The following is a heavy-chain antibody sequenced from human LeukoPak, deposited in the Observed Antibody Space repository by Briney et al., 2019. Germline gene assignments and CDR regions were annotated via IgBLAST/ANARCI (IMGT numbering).Heavy chain of an antibody. CDR2: ISSSGSTI. CDR3: VRGWLLYYFDY. J-gene: IGHJ4*02. V-gene: IGHV3-11*01. CDR1: GFTFSDYY. D-gene: IGHD5-12*01. Sequence: GGSLRLSCAASGFTFSDYYMNWIRQAPGKGLEWVSYISSSGSTIYYADSVKGRFTISRDNAKNSLYLQMNSLRAEDTAVYYCVRGWLLYYFDYWGQGTLVTVSS.